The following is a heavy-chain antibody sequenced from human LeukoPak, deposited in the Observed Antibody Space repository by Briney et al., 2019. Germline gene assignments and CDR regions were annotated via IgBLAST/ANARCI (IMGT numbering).Heavy chain of an antibody. CDR2: IYYSGST. D-gene: IGHD4-17*01. V-gene: IGHV4-31*03. J-gene: IGHJ4*02. CDR1: GGSISSGGYY. Sequence: SETLSLTCTVSGGSISSGGYYWSWIRQHPGKGLEWIGYIYYSGSTYHNPSLKSRVAISVDTSKNQFSLKLSSVTAADTAVYYCARVDYGDYRFDYWGQGTLVNVSS. CDR3: ARVDYGDYRFDY.